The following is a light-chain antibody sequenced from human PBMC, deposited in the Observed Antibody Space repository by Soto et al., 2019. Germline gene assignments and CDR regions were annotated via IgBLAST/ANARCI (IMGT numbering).Light chain of an antibody. Sequence: IQMTQSPSSLSASVGDRVTIACRASQSVSSDLNWYQQIPGKAPKLLIYAASNLQSGVPSRFSASGSGTDITLTINSLQPEDFATYFCQQSYSAPTFGQGTKLEIK. J-gene: IGKJ2*01. CDR3: QQSYSAPT. V-gene: IGKV1-39*01. CDR1: QSVSSD. CDR2: AAS.